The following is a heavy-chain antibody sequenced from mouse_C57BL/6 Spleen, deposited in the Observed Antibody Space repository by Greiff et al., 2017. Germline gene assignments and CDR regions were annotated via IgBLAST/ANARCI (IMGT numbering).Heavy chain of an antibody. CDR2: ISTGSSTT. CDR3: ARRGYENWFDY. J-gene: IGHJ3*01. Sequence: EVQLVESGGGLVKPGGSLKLSCAASGFTFSDYGMHWVRQAPEKGLEWVAYISTGSSTTYYADTLKGRFTISRDNANNTLFLQMTSLRSEDTAMYYCARRGYENWFDYWGQGTLVTVSA. D-gene: IGHD2-2*01. V-gene: IGHV5-17*01. CDR1: GFTFSDYG.